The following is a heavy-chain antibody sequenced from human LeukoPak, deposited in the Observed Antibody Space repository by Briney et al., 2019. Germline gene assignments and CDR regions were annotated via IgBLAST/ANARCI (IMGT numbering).Heavy chain of an antibody. D-gene: IGHD2-2*01. CDR2: IYHTGSA. CDR3: ARYCTSTTCILRGFDY. Sequence: SETLSLTCSVSGYSFTSGPYWGWIRQPPGKGLEWIANIYHTGSAHYNPSLKSRVTISVDTSKNQFSLKLSSVTAADTAVYYCARYCTSTTCILRGFDYWGQGTLVTVSS. CDR1: GYSFTSGPY. V-gene: IGHV4-38-2*01. J-gene: IGHJ4*02.